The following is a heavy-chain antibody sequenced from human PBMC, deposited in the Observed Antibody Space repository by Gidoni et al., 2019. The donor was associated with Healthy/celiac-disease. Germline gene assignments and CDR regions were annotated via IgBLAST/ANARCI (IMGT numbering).Heavy chain of an antibody. CDR1: GFTFSSYG. V-gene: IGHV3-30*18. CDR3: AKDRAQWLSLYYFDY. J-gene: IGHJ4*02. D-gene: IGHD3-22*01. CDR2: ITYDGSNK. Sequence: QVQLVESGGGVVQPGRSLRLSCAASGFTFSSYGMHWVRQAPGKGLEWVAVITYDGSNKYYADSVKGRFTISRDNSKNTLYLQMNSLRAEDTAVYYCAKDRAQWLSLYYFDYWGQGTLVTVSS.